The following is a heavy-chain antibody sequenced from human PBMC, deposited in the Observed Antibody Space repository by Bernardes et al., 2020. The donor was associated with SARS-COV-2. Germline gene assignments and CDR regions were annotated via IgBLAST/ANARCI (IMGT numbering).Heavy chain of an antibody. CDR2: ISGSVGTT. CDR1: GFTFSSYA. V-gene: IGHV3-23*01. Sequence: GGSLRLSCAASGFTFSSYAMSWVRQAPGTGPEWVSSISGSVGTTFYADSVKGRFTISRDNSKNTLYLQMNSLRAEDTAVYYCAKFLAGSSPHRTGAVTYFDYWGQGTLVTVSS. CDR3: AKFLAGSSPHRTGAVTYFDY. J-gene: IGHJ4*02. D-gene: IGHD3-3*01.